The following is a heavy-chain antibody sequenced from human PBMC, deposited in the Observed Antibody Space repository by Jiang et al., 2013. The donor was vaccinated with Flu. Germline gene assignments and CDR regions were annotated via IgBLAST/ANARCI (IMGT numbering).Heavy chain of an antibody. CDR1: GFSFDYYA. CDR3: ATLRGSSYDTYLLDS. D-gene: IGHD2-15*01. CDR2: IRYDGSNK. V-gene: IGHV3-30*02. J-gene: IGHJ4*02. Sequence: AASGFSFDYYAMYWVRQASGKGLEWLTSIRYDGSNKYYADSVKGRFTISRDNPKNTLYLQMSSLRADDTAVYFCATLRGSSYDTYLLDSWGQGTLVSVSS.